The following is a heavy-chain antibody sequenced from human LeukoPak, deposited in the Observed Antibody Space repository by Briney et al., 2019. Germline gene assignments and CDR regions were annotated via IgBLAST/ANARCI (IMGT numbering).Heavy chain of an antibody. V-gene: IGHV4-31*03. CDR3: ARARDCSGGTCYQFNWFDP. CDR1: GGSISSGAYY. CDR2: IFYSGNT. D-gene: IGHD2-15*01. J-gene: IGHJ5*02. Sequence: SQTLSLTCTVPGGSISSGAYYWSWIRQHPGKGLEWIGYIFYSGNTYYNPSLKSRVTISVDTSKNQFSLTLSSVTAADTAVYYCARARDCSGGTCYQFNWFDPWGQGTLVTVSS.